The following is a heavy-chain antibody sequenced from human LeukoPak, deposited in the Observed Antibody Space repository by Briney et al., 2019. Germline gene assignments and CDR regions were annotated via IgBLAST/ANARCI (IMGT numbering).Heavy chain of an antibody. Sequence: PGRSLRLSCAASGFTFSGYAMHWVRQAPGKGLEWVAVISYDGSNKYYADSVKGRFTISRDNSKNTLYLQMNSLRAEDTAVNYCARTITQRFLEWLFGYWGQGTLVTVSS. D-gene: IGHD3-3*01. CDR3: ARTITQRFLEWLFGY. J-gene: IGHJ4*02. CDR2: ISYDGSNK. CDR1: GFTFSGYA. V-gene: IGHV3-30*01.